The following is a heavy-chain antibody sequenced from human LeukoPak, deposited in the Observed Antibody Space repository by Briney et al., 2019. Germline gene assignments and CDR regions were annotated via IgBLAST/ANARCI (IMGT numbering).Heavy chain of an antibody. Sequence: SETLSLTCTVSGGSISNYYWNWIRQPPGKGLEWIGYMYYRGSTYYNPSLKSRVTISVDTSKNQFSLKLSSVTAADTAVYYCARGGWYPESFQHWGQGALVTVSS. D-gene: IGHD6-19*01. CDR1: GGSISNYY. J-gene: IGHJ1*01. CDR2: MYYRGST. CDR3: ARGGWYPESFQH. V-gene: IGHV4-59*06.